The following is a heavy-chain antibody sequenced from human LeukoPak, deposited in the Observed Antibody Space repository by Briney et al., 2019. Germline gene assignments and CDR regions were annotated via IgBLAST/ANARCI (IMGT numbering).Heavy chain of an antibody. J-gene: IGHJ4*02. CDR2: IIPILGIA. D-gene: IGHD1-26*01. V-gene: IGHV1-69*04. CDR3: ARDKWELRSFDY. CDR1: GGTFSSYA. Sequence: GASVKVSCKASGGTFSSYAISWVRQAPGQGLEWMGRIIPILGIANYAQKFQGRVTMTRDTSISTAYMELSRLRSDDTAVYYCARDKWELRSFDYWGQGTLVTVSS.